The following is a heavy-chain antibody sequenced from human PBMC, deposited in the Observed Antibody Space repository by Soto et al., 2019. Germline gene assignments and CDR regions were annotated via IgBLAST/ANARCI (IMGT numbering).Heavy chain of an antibody. CDR3: ARGHTTLTNRFQY. Sequence: GASVKVSCKASGYTFTSYYMHWVRQAPGQGLEWMGMINPTVGSTTYAQKFQGRVTMTRDTSTSTVYMDLSSLRSEDTAVYYCARGHTTLTNRFQYWGQGTLVTVSS. V-gene: IGHV1-46*01. CDR2: INPTVGST. CDR1: GYTFTSYY. J-gene: IGHJ4*02. D-gene: IGHD1-1*01.